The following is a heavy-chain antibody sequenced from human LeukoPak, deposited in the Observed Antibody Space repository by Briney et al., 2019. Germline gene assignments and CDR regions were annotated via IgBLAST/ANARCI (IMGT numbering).Heavy chain of an antibody. Sequence: ASVKVSCKASGYTFTSYDINWVRQATGQGLEWMGWMNPNSGNTGYAQKFQGRVTMTTDTSTSTAYMELRSLRSDDTAVYYCARVTARRGVVVPAAPDYWGQGTLVTVSS. D-gene: IGHD2-2*01. J-gene: IGHJ4*02. CDR1: GYTFTSYD. CDR3: ARVTARRGVVVPAAPDY. V-gene: IGHV1-8*01. CDR2: MNPNSGNT.